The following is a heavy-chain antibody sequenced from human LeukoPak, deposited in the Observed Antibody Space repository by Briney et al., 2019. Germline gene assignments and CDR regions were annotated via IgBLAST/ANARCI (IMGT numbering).Heavy chain of an antibody. CDR3: VCGYCTNGVCYSDDAFDI. D-gene: IGHD2-8*01. CDR2: INSDGSST. Sequence: GGSLRLSCAASGFTFSSYWMHWVRQAPGKGLVWVSRINSDGSSTSYADSVKDRFTISRDNAKNTLYLQMNSLRAEDTAVYYCVCGYCTNGVCYSDDAFDIWGQGTMVTVSS. V-gene: IGHV3-74*01. CDR1: GFTFSSYW. J-gene: IGHJ3*02.